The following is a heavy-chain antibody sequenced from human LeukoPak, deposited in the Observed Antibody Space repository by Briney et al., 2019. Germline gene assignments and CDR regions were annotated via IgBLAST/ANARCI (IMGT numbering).Heavy chain of an antibody. J-gene: IGHJ4*02. D-gene: IGHD6-6*01. CDR2: ISGSGGST. CDR3: ARDLGEQLVQGYYFDY. Sequence: GGSLRLSCAASGFTFSSYAMSWVRQAPGKGLEWVSAISGSGGSTYYADSVKGRFTISRDNVKNSLYLQMNSLRAEDTAVYYCARDLGEQLVQGYYFDYWGQGTLVTVSS. V-gene: IGHV3-23*01. CDR1: GFTFSSYA.